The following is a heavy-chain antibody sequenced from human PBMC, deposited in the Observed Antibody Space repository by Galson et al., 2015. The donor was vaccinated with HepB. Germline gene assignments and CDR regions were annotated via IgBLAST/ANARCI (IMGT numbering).Heavy chain of an antibody. V-gene: IGHV3-33*01. D-gene: IGHD3/OR15-3a*01. J-gene: IGHJ4*02. CDR2: IWNDGNNK. CDR3: ARDWTNRYFDY. CDR1: GFIFSDFG. Sequence: SLRLSCAASGFIFSDFGLHWVRQAPGKGLEWVAVIWNDGNNKYYADSVTGRFTISRDNSNNTLFLQMNSLRADDTAIYYCARDWTNRYFDYWGQGTLVTVSS.